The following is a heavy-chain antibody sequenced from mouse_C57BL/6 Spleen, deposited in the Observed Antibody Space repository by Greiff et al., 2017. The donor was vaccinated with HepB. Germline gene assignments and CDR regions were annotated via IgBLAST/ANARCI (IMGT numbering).Heavy chain of an antibody. CDR1: GFSFTSYG. V-gene: IGHV2-5*01. J-gene: IGHJ1*03. CDR3: AKNGHYGSSYVYFDV. CDR2: IWRGGST. D-gene: IGHD1-1*01. Sequence: VKLMESGPGLVQPSQSLSITCTVSGFSFTSYGVHWVRQSPGKGLEWLGVIWRGGSTDYNAAFMSRLSITKDNSKSQVFFKMNSLQADDTAIYYCAKNGHYGSSYVYFDVWGTGTTVTVSS.